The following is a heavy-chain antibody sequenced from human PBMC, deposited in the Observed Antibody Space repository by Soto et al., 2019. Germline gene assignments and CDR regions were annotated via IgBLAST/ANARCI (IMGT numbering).Heavy chain of an antibody. Sequence: GGSLTLSCAASGFTFSSYWISWVRAAPGKGLESVANIKQDGRETYYVDSVKGRFDISRDNAKTSLYRQMNSLRARDTAGYYSARLPGITGTSYWIYYYYYGMDVWGQWTTGTVSS. CDR2: IKQDGRET. D-gene: IGHD1-7*01. V-gene: IGHV3-7*01. CDR3: ARLPGITGTSYWIYYYYYGMDV. CDR1: GFTFSSYW. J-gene: IGHJ6*02.